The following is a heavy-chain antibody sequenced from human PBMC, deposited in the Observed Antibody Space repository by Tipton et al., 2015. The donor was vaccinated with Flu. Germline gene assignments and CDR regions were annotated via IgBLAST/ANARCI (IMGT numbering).Heavy chain of an antibody. CDR3: ARQNYYESRSFDY. J-gene: IGHJ4*02. D-gene: IGHD3-3*01. V-gene: IGHV4-59*08. Sequence: LRLSCTVSGGSISSYYWSWIRQPPGKGLEWIGYIYYSGSTNYNPSLKSRVTISVDTSKNQFSLKLSSVTAADTAVYYCARQNYYESRSFDYWGQGTRVTVSS. CDR1: GGSISSYY. CDR2: IYYSGST.